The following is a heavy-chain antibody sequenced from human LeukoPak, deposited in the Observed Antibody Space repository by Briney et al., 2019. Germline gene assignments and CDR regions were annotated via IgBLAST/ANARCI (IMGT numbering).Heavy chain of an antibody. CDR2: IRYDGSNK. J-gene: IGHJ4*02. Sequence: PGGSLRLSCAASGFTFSSYGMHWVRQAPGKGLEWVAFIRYDGSNKYYADSVKGRFTISRDNSKNTLYLQMNSLRAEDTAVYYCAKDRRAWATVTASDYWGQGTLVTVSS. CDR3: AKDRRAWATVTASDY. V-gene: IGHV3-30*02. CDR1: GFTFSSYG. D-gene: IGHD4-11*01.